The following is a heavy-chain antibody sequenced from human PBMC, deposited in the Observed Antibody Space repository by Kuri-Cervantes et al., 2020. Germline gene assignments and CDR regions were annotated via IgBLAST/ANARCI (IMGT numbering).Heavy chain of an antibody. V-gene: IGHV3-48*01. CDR1: GFTFSSYS. CDR2: ISSSSSTI. D-gene: IGHD3-10*01. Sequence: GESLKISCAASGFTFSSYSMNWVRQAPGKGLEWVSYISSSSSTIYYADSVKGRSTISRDNAKNSLYLQMNSLRAEDTAVYYCARIRPRSGNYENDAFDIWGQGTMVTVSS. CDR3: ARIRPRSGNYENDAFDI. J-gene: IGHJ3*02.